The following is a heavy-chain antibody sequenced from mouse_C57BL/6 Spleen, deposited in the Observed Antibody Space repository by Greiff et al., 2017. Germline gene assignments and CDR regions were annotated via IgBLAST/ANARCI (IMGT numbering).Heavy chain of an antibody. CDR3: ARRSLGYGSSYWYFDV. CDR2: IHPNSGST. J-gene: IGHJ1*03. V-gene: IGHV1-64*01. CDR1: GYTFTSYW. Sequence: VQLQQPGAELVKPGASVKLSCKASGYTFTSYWMHWVKQRPGQGLEWIGMIHPNSGSTNYNEKFKSKATLTVDKSSSTAYMQLSSLTSEDSAVYYCARRSLGYGSSYWYFDVWGTGTTVTVSS. D-gene: IGHD1-1*01.